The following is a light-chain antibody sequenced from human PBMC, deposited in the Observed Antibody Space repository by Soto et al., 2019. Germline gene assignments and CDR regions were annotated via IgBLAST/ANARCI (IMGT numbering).Light chain of an antibody. Sequence: QSVLTQSPSASATLGASVKLTCTLSSGHSSYAIAWHQQQPEKGPRYLMKLSSDGSHSKGDVIPDRFSGSSSGAERYLTISSLQSEDEADYYCQTWDTGARVVFGGGTQLTVL. CDR2: LSSDGSH. CDR1: SGHSSYA. CDR3: QTWDTGARVV. J-gene: IGLJ2*01. V-gene: IGLV4-69*01.